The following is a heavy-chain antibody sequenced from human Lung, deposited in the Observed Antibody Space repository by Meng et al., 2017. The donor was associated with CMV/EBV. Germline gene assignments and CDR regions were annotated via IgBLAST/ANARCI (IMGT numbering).Heavy chain of an antibody. V-gene: IGHV5-51*01. J-gene: IGHJ6*02. CDR3: ARQAGYQQLYYYYPMDV. Sequence: XVSXKGLGYSFTNYWIGWVRQMPGKGLEWLGIIYPDDSDTRYSPSFQGQGTISADRSISTAYLQWSSLKASNSAMYYCARQAGYQQLYYYYPMDVSGQGXTVTVSS. CDR2: IYPDDSDT. D-gene: IGHD2-2*01. CDR1: GYSFTNYW.